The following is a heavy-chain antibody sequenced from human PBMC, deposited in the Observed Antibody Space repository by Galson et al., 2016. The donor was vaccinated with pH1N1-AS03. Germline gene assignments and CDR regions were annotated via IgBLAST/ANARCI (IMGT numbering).Heavy chain of an antibody. D-gene: IGHD6-13*01. CDR3: VKETGFSGTWYPFHQ. CDR1: GFIFSDYA. J-gene: IGHJ1*01. V-gene: IGHV3-30-3*01. CDR2: VSYVTARQ. Sequence: SLRLSCAASGFIFSDYAMHWVRQAPGKGLEWVAFVSYVTARQQYADSVKGRFTISKDRPRNMLYLEMNNLRVEDTAVYYCVKETGFSGTWYPFHQWGQGTLVRVSA.